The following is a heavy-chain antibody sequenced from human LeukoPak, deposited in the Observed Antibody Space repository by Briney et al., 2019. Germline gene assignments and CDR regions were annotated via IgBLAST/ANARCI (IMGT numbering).Heavy chain of an antibody. D-gene: IGHD5-18*01. CDR1: GYTFTRYG. CDR3: ARGRRQLWVSRDLDY. Sequence: ASVKVSCKASGYTFTRYGISGVRQAPGHGLEWMGWISAYNGNTNYAQKFQGRVTMTRDTSISTAYMELSRLRSDDTAVYYCARGRRQLWVSRDLDYWGQGTLVTVSS. V-gene: IGHV1-18*01. J-gene: IGHJ4*02. CDR2: ISAYNGNT.